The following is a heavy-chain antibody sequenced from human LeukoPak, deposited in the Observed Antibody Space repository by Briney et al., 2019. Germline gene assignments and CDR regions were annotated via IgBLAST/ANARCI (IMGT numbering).Heavy chain of an antibody. D-gene: IGHD6-6*01. J-gene: IGHJ4*02. CDR3: AHSSSSVDYFDY. V-gene: IGHV4-38-2*02. Sequence: SETLSLTCTVSGYSISSGYYWGWIRQPPGQGLEWIGSIYHSGSTYYNPSLKSRVTISVDTSKNQFSLKLSSVTAADTAVYYCAHSSSSVDYFDYWGQGTLVTVSS. CDR2: IYHSGST. CDR1: GYSISSGYY.